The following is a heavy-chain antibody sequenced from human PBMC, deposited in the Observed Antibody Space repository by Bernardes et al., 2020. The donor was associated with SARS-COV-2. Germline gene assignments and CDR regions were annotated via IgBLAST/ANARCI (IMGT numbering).Heavy chain of an antibody. Sequence: GESLKISCKGSGYSFTSYWISWVRQMPGKGLEWMGRIDPSDSYTNYSPSFQGHVTISADKSISTAYLQWSSLKASDTAVYYCVRDSGNFQRGFDYWGQGTLVTVSS. CDR3: VRDSGNFQRGFDY. CDR1: GYSFTSYW. D-gene: IGHD1-26*01. V-gene: IGHV5-10-1*01. CDR2: IDPSDSYT. J-gene: IGHJ4*02.